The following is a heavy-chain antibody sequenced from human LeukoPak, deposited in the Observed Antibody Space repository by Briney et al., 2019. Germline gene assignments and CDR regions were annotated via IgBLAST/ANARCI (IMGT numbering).Heavy chain of an antibody. Sequence: PSETLSLTCAVYGGSFSGYYWSWIRQPPGKGLEWIGEINHSGSTNYNPPLKSRVTISVDTSKNQFSLKLSSVTAADTAVYYCARERCSGGSCSRPRTTYYFDYWGQGTLVTVSS. D-gene: IGHD2-15*01. CDR2: INHSGST. CDR1: GGSFSGYY. J-gene: IGHJ4*02. CDR3: ARERCSGGSCSRPRTTYYFDY. V-gene: IGHV4-34*01.